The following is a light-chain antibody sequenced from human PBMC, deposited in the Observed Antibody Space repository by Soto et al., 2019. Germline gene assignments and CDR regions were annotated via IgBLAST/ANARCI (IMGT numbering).Light chain of an antibody. J-gene: IGLJ1*01. CDR3: CSFTGSSSLYV. Sequence: QSVLTQPASGSGSPGQSIIVSCTGTSSDVGSSNLVSWYQHHPGKAPKLIISEGSRRPSGVSGRFSGSKSGNTASLTISGLQVGDEADYYCCSFTGSSSLYVFGTGTKVTVL. V-gene: IGLV2-23*01. CDR1: SSDVGSSNL. CDR2: EGS.